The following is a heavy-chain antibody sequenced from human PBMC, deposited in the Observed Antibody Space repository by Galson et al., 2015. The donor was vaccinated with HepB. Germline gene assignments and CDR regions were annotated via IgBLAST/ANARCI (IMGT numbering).Heavy chain of an antibody. CDR3: ARDLYGPGSYWSGSKHYGMDV. J-gene: IGHJ6*02. V-gene: IGHV3-66*01. D-gene: IGHD3-10*01. Sequence: SPRLSCAAAGISVSSSYMTWVRQAPGKGLEWVSVIYKSGSTYYGDSVKGRFTISRDNSKNTLYLQMNSLRVEDTAVYYCARDLYGPGSYWSGSKHYGMDVWGHGTTVTVSS. CDR1: GISVSSSY. CDR2: IYKSGST.